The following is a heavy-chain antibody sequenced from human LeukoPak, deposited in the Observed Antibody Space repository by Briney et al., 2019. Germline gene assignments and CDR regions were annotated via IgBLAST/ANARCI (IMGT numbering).Heavy chain of an antibody. CDR3: TTDVVAAAGYYFDY. V-gene: IGHV3-15*01. D-gene: IGHD6-13*01. J-gene: IGHJ4*02. CDR1: GFTFSSYW. CDR2: IKSKTDGGTT. Sequence: GGSLRLSCAASGFTFSSYWMSWVRQAPGKGLEWVGRIKSKTDGGTTDYAAPVKGRFTISRDDSKNTLYLQMNSLKTEDTAVYYCTTDVVAAAGYYFDYWGQGTLVTVSS.